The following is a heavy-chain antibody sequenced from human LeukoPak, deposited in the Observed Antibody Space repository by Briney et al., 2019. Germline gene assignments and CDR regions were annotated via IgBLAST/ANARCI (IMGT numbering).Heavy chain of an antibody. CDR2: IIPIFGTA. V-gene: IGHV1-69*01. D-gene: IGHD3-22*01. CDR1: GGTFSSYA. CDR3: ASCSSGYKFGDY. Sequence: ASVTVSFTASGGTFSSYAISWVRQAPGQGLEWMGGIIPIFGTANYAQKFQGRVTITADESTSTAYMELSSLRSEDTAVYYCASCSSGYKFGDYWGQGTLVTVSS. J-gene: IGHJ4*02.